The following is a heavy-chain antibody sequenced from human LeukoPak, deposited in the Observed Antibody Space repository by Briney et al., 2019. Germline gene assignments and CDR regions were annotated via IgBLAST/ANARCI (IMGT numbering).Heavy chain of an antibody. CDR1: GYSISSGYY. D-gene: IGHD3-9*01. CDR3: ARAVGYFDWLPLFDY. CDR2: IYHSGST. Sequence: SETLSLTCSVSGYSISSGYYWGWIRQPPGKGLEWIGSIYHSGSTYYNPSLKSRVTISVDTSKNQFSLKLSSVTAADTAVYYCARAVGYFDWLPLFDYWGQGTLVTVSS. V-gene: IGHV4-38-2*02. J-gene: IGHJ4*02.